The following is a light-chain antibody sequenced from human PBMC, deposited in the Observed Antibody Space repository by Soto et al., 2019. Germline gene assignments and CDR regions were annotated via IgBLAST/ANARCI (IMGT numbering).Light chain of an antibody. Sequence: QSVLTQPPSVSGAPGQRVTISCTGSSSNIGAGYDVHWYQQLPGTAPKLLIYGNSNRPSGVPDRFSGSKSGTSASLAITGLQAEDEADYYCCSFARSTTFYVFGTGTKVTVL. CDR3: CSFARSTTFYV. CDR1: SSNIGAGYD. V-gene: IGLV1-40*01. J-gene: IGLJ1*01. CDR2: GNS.